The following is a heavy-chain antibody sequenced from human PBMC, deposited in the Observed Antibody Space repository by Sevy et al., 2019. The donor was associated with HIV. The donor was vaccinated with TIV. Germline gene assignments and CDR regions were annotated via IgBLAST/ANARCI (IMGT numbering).Heavy chain of an antibody. V-gene: IGHV4-61*01. CDR2: IYYSGST. D-gene: IGHD2-2*01. J-gene: IGHJ6*02. Sequence: SETLSLTCTVSGGSVSSGSYYWSWIRQPPGKGLEWIGYIYYSGSTNYNPSLKSRVTISVDRSKNQFSLKLSSVTAADTAVYYCATVGRYCSSTSCRYYGMDVWGQGTTVTVSS. CDR1: GGSVSSGSYY. CDR3: ATVGRYCSSTSCRYYGMDV.